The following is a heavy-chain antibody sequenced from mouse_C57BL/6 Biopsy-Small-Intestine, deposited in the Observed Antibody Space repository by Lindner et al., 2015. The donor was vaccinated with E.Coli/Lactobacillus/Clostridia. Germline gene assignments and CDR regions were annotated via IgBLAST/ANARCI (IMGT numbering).Heavy chain of an antibody. D-gene: IGHD2-1*01. V-gene: IGHV1-54*01. J-gene: IGHJ3*01. CDR2: INPGSGGT. Sequence: QLQESGAELVRPGTSVKVSCKASGYAFNNFLIEWVKQRPGQGLEWIGVINPGSGGTSYNEKFKGKATLTADKSSSTAYMQLSSLTSEDSAVYFCASYGNFDYWGQGTLVTVSA. CDR1: GYAFNNFL. CDR3: ASYGNFDY.